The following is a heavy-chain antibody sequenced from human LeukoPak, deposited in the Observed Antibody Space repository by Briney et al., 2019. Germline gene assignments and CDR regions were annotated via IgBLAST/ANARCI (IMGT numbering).Heavy chain of an antibody. CDR1: GFTFSGYA. CDR3: AKELVVTRSYYGMDV. V-gene: IGHV3-23*01. CDR2: IEASGGAT. J-gene: IGHJ6*02. Sequence: GGSLRLSCAASGFTFSGYAMYWVRQAPGKGLEWVSSIEASGGATYYADSVRGRFTISRDNSKNTLYLQMNSLRAEDTAVYYCAKELVVTRSYYGMDVWGQGTTVTVSS. D-gene: IGHD3-22*01.